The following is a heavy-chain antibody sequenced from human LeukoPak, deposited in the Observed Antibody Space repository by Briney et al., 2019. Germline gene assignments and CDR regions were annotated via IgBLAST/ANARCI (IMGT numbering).Heavy chain of an antibody. CDR1: GYTFTTYG. CDR3: ARSHDFCSGSVWLPNWFDP. J-gene: IGHJ5*02. Sequence: GASVKVSCRASGYTFTTYGISWVRQAPGQGLEWMGWISTYNDNTYYTQKLQGRVTMTTDTSTSTAYMELRSLRSDDTAVYYCARSHDFCSGSVWLPNWFDPWGQGTLVTVSS. D-gene: IGHD3-3*01. V-gene: IGHV1-18*01. CDR2: ISTYNDNT.